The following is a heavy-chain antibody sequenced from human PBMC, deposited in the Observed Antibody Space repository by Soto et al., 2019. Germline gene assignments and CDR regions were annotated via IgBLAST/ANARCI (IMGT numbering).Heavy chain of an antibody. Sequence: SETLSLTCVFSGGSLSDYFWIWIRQPPGMALEWIGEINHLGSINYNPSLKSRVTMSVDTSKNQFSLTLNSVTAADTATYYCARGGISHWAYFYYMDVWDRGTTVTVSS. J-gene: IGHJ6*03. CDR1: GGSLSDYF. CDR2: INHLGSI. CDR3: ARGGISHWAYFYYMDV. V-gene: IGHV4-34*01. D-gene: IGHD2-21*01.